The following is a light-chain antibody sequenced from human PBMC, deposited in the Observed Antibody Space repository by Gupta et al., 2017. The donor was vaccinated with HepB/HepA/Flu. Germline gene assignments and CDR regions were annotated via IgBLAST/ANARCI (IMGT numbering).Light chain of an antibody. CDR1: STDIGDYEY. CDR3: TSYSNNTHIV. V-gene: IGLV2-14*03. Sequence: QSTLPQVASVSASPGPSITISCTGSSTDIGDYEYVSWYQQHPGKAAKLLIYEVSRRPSGVSSRFSASKSGITASLTISGHQAEDEDDYYCTSYSNNTHIVFGGGTRLTVL. J-gene: IGLJ2*01. CDR2: EVS.